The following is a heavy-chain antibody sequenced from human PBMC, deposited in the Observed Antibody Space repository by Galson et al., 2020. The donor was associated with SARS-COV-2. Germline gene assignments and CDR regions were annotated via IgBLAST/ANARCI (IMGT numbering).Heavy chain of an antibody. J-gene: IGHJ3*02. D-gene: IGHD5-12*01. CDR3: AKIPVYSGYELSNDAFDI. CDR1: GFTFDDYT. Sequence: GGSLRLSCAASGFTFDDYTMHWVRQAPGKGLEWVSLISWDGGSTYYADSVKGRFTISRDNSKNSLYLQMNSLRTEDTALYYCAKIPVYSGYELSNDAFDIWGQGTMVTVSS. V-gene: IGHV3-43*01. CDR2: ISWDGGST.